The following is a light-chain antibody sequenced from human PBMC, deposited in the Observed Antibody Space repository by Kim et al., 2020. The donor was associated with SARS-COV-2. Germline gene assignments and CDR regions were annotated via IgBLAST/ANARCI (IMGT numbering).Light chain of an antibody. CDR1: QSVSSNF. J-gene: IGKJ1*01. V-gene: IGKV3-20*01. CDR3: QQYATSPET. CDR2: SAS. Sequence: ENVLTQSPGTLSLSPGERATLSCRASQSVSSNFLAWYQQKAGQAPRLVIYSASSRASGIPDRFSGSGSGTDFTLTISTLEPEDFAVYYCQQYATSPETFGQGTKVYIK.